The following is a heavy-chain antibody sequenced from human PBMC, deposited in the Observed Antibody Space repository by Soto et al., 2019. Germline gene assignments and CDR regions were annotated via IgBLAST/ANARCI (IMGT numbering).Heavy chain of an antibody. CDR2: IYHSGST. J-gene: IGHJ4*02. CDR1: GDSISSTNW. D-gene: IGHD3-22*01. V-gene: IGHV4-4*02. CDR3: ARKGYYDSSGHSFDY. Sequence: PSETLSLTCAVSGDSISSTNWWSWVRQSPGKGLEWIGEIYHSGSTNYNPSLKSRVTISLDKSKKQISLKLTSVTAADTAVYYCARKGYYDSSGHSFDYWGQGTLVTVSS.